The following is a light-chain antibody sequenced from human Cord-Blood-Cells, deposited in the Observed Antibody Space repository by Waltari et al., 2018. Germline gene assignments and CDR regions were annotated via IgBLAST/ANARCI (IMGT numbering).Light chain of an antibody. J-gene: IGKJ2*01. CDR2: AAS. V-gene: IGKV1-39*01. CDR3: QQSYSTPYT. CDR1: QSISSY. Sequence: IQLPQSPSSLSASVGDRVTLTCRASQSISSYFNWYQQKPGKAPKLLIYAASSLQSGVPSRFSGSGSGTDFTLTISSLQPEDFATYYCQQSYSTPYTFGQGTKLEIK.